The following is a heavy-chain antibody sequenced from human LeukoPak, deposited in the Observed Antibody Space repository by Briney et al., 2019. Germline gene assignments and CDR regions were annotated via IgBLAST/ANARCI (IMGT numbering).Heavy chain of an antibody. Sequence: GGSLRLSCAASGFNVNSFEMTWGRQAPGLGLEFLSYISDSGGVIKYAASVKGRFIISRDSAENALYLQMNNLGADDTAVYFCAGGPQYTGSFPYWGQGTLVAVSS. CDR3: AGGPQYTGSFPY. CDR1: GFNVNSFE. J-gene: IGHJ4*02. CDR2: ISDSGGVI. V-gene: IGHV3-48*03. D-gene: IGHD1-26*01.